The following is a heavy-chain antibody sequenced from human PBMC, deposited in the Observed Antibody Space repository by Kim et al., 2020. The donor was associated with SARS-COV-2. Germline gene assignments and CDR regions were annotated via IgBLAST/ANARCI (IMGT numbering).Heavy chain of an antibody. CDR3: ARGGIGVSGGAF. D-gene: IGHD3-3*01. CDR2: INTDNGNT. J-gene: IGHJ4*02. Sequence: ASVKVSCKASGYTFSSFAIYWVRQAPGQGLEWMGRINTDNGNTNYAQKFQGRLTMTTDTSTTTAYVELRSLRSDDTAVYYCARGGIGVSGGAFWGQGTLVTVSS. CDR1: GYTFSSFA. V-gene: IGHV1-18*01.